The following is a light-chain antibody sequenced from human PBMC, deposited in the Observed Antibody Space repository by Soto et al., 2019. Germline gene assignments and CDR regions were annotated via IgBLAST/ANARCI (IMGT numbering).Light chain of an antibody. V-gene: IGLV2-11*01. CDR3: CSYAGSDV. CDR2: DVS. J-gene: IGLJ1*01. CDR1: SSDVGGYNY. Sequence: QSALTQPRSVSGSPGQSVTISCTGTSSDVGGYNYVSWYQQHPGKAPKLMIYDVSKRPSGVPDRFSGSKSGNTASLTISGLQAEDEADYYCCSYAGSDVVATGTKVTVL.